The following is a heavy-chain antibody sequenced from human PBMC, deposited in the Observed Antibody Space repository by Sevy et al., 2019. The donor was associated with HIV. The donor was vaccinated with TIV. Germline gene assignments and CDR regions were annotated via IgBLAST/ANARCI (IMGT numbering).Heavy chain of an antibody. CDR2: ISGYNGAT. V-gene: IGHV1-18*01. CDR1: GYTFTSYG. Sequence: VSVKVSCKASGYTFTSYGISWVRQAPGQGLEWMGWISGYNGATNYAQNFQGRVTMTTDTSTSTAYMELRSLRFDDTAVYYCARARITAAGYYYYYKYMDVWGKGTTVTVSS. D-gene: IGHD6-13*01. J-gene: IGHJ6*03. CDR3: ARARITAAGYYYYYKYMDV.